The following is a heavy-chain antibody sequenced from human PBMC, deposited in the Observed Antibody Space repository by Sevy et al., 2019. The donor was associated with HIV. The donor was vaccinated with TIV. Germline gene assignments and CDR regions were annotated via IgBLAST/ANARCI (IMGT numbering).Heavy chain of an antibody. V-gene: IGHV3-23*01. D-gene: IGHD2-15*01. CDR2: ISGRGGST. CDR1: GLTLSSYA. Sequence: GGSLRLSCADSGLTLSSYAMNWVRQAPGKGLEWVSAISGRGGSTYYADSVEGRFTISRDNSKNTLYLQLSSLRVDDTAVYYCAKGYCDGGSCPRDYYYYGMDVWGQGTTVTVSS. J-gene: IGHJ6*02. CDR3: AKGYCDGGSCPRDYYYYGMDV.